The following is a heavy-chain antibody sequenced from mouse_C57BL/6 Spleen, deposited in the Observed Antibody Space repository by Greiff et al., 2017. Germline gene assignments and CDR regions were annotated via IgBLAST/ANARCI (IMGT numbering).Heavy chain of an antibody. Sequence: EVQVVESGGGLVQPGGSLKLSCAASGFTFSDYYMYWVRQTPEKRLEWVAYISNGGGSTYYPDTVKGRFTISSDNAKNTLYLKMSRLKSEDTAMYYCARRGDDYAYAMDYWGQGTSVTVSS. D-gene: IGHD2-4*01. J-gene: IGHJ4*01. CDR3: ARRGDDYAYAMDY. CDR1: GFTFSDYY. CDR2: ISNGGGST. V-gene: IGHV5-12*01.